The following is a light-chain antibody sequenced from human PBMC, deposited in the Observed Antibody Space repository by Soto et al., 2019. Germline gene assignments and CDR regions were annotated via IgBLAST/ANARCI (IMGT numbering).Light chain of an antibody. Sequence: QSVLTQSPSASASLGASVKLTCTLSSGHSNYAIAWHQQQPEKGPRYLMKENSDGSHSKGDGIPDRFSGSRSGAERYLTISSLQSEDEADYYCQTWGTGILVFGGGTKLTVL. J-gene: IGLJ2*01. V-gene: IGLV4-69*01. CDR2: ENSDGSH. CDR1: SGHSNYA. CDR3: QTWGTGILV.